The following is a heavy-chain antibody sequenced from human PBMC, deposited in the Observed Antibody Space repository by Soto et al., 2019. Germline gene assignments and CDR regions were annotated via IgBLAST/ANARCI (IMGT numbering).Heavy chain of an antibody. Sequence: GASVKVSCKSSGFTFTFSTMQWVRQARGQRLEWIGRIVVGSGNTNYAQNFQERVTITRDKSTSTAYMELSRLRSEDTAVYYCAAGIAIFGALEVWGKGTTVTVSS. V-gene: IGHV1-58*02. CDR2: IVVGSGNT. CDR1: GFTFTFST. J-gene: IGHJ6*04. D-gene: IGHD3-3*01. CDR3: AAGIAIFGALEV.